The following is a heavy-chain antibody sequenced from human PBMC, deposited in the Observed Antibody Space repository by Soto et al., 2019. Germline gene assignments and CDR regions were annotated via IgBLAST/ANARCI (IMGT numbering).Heavy chain of an antibody. CDR3: ATSSSHNSYGSGSYYKPLYVMDI. Sequence: ASVKVSCKASGYTFTSYAMHWVRQAPGQRLEWMGWINAGNGNTKYSQKFEGRVTITSDTSASAANMELTSLSSVDTAVSYCATSSSHNSYGSGSYYKPLYVMDIWTQDTTDTISS. CDR1: GYTFTSYA. CDR2: INAGNGNT. J-gene: IGHJ6*02. D-gene: IGHD3-10*01. V-gene: IGHV1-3*01.